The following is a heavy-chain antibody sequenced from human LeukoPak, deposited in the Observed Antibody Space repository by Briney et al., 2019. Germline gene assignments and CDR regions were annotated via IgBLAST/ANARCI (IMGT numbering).Heavy chain of an antibody. CDR2: IIPIFGTA. Sequence: SVKVSCKASGGTFSSYAISWVRQAPGQGLEWMGGIIPIFGTANYAQKFQGRVTITADESTSTAYMELSSLRSEDTAVYYCARAYDILTGYYNFDYWGQGTLVAVSS. CDR3: ARAYDILTGYYNFDY. J-gene: IGHJ4*02. V-gene: IGHV1-69*13. D-gene: IGHD3-9*01. CDR1: GGTFSSYA.